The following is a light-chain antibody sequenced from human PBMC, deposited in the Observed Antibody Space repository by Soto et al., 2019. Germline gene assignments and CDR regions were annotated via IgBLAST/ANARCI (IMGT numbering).Light chain of an antibody. V-gene: IGKV3-20*01. J-gene: IGKJ2*01. Sequence: EIVLTQSPGTLSLSPGERATLSCRASQSLSSTYLAWYQQKPGQAPRLLISAASNRATGIPDRFSGSGSGTDFTLTISRLEPEDFAVYYWQQYGSSPRTFGQGTKLEIK. CDR1: QSLSSTY. CDR3: QQYGSSPRT. CDR2: AAS.